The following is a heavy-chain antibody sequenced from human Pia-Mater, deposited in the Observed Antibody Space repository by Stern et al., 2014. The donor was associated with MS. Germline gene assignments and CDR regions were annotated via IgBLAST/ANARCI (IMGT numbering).Heavy chain of an antibody. Sequence: VQLVESGGGVVQPGRPLRLSCVASGFTLGSCAMHWVRQAPGTPPPPPPGVSYDGSNKYYADSVKGRFTISRDNSQNTLYMQMSSLRPEDTAVYYCAKDRQYLTYFFDHWGQGSLVTVSS. CDR3: AKDRQYLTYFFDH. V-gene: IGHV3-30*18. J-gene: IGHJ5*02. CDR2: VSYDGSNK. D-gene: IGHD2/OR15-2a*01. CDR1: GFTLGSCA.